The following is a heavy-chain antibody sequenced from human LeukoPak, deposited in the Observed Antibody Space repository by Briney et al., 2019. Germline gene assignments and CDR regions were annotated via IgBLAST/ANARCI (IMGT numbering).Heavy chain of an antibody. Sequence: PSETLSLTCTVSGGSFSTYYWSWIRQPPGKGLEWIGYIYYSGSTNYNPSLKSRVTMSVDTSNNHLSLRLTSVTAADTALYYCARHSYNYYGLDVWGQGTTITVSS. V-gene: IGHV4-59*08. CDR1: GGSFSTYY. CDR3: ARHSYNYYGLDV. J-gene: IGHJ6*02. CDR2: IYYSGST.